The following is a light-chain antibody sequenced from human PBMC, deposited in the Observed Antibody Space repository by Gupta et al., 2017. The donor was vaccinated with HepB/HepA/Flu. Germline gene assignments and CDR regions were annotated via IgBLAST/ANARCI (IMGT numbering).Light chain of an antibody. Sequence: DIQMTQSPSSLSASGGDRVTITCRASQSISIYLNWYQQKPGKAPKLLIYAASSLQSGVPSRFSGSGSGTDFTLTITSRQPEDFANYYCQQKYKIPFTFGHGTKVDVK. CDR1: QSISIY. CDR3: QQKYKIPFT. CDR2: AAS. J-gene: IGKJ3*01. V-gene: IGKV1-39*01.